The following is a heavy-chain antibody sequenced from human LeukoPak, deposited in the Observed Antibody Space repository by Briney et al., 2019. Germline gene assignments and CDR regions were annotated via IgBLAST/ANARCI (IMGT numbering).Heavy chain of an antibody. CDR3: ARALLLGAFDY. J-gene: IGHJ4*02. Sequence: GGSLRLSCAASGFTFSSHTMNWVRQAPGKGLEWVSSISSTSTSIYHADSVKGRFTISRGNAKNSLYLQMNSLRAEDTAVYYCARALLLGAFDYWGQGTLVTVSS. CDR1: GFTFSSHT. CDR2: ISSTSTSI. D-gene: IGHD3-10*01. V-gene: IGHV3-21*01.